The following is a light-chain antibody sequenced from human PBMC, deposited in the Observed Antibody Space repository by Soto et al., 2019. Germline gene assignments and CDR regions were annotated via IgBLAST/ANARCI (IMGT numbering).Light chain of an antibody. V-gene: IGKV3-20*01. CDR3: QQYDNSPFT. CDR2: AAS. CDR1: QSVSTNF. J-gene: IGKJ3*01. Sequence: EIVLTQSPGTLSLSPGERATLSCGASQSVSTNFLAWYQLRPGQVPRLLIYAASSRATGIPDRFSGNGSGTDFALSIDRLEPEDFAVYYCQQYDNSPFTFSPGTKVDLK.